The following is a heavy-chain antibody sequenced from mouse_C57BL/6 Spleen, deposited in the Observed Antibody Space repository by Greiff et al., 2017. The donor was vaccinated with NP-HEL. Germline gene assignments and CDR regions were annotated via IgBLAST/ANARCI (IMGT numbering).Heavy chain of an antibody. Sequence: VQLQQSGAELVKPGASVKLSCKASGYTFTEYTIHWVKQRPGQSLEWIGWFYPGSGSIKYNEKFKDKATLTADKSSSTVYMELSSLTSEDSAVYFGGRREDRNWCADWGQGTLVTVSA. CDR2: FYPGSGSI. J-gene: IGHJ3*01. CDR1: GYTFTEYT. V-gene: IGHV1-62-2*01. CDR3: GRREDRNWCAD.